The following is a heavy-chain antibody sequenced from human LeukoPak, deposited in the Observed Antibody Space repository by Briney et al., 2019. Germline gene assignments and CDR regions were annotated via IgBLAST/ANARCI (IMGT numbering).Heavy chain of an antibody. CDR2: MSPNSGNT. Sequence: ASVKVSCKASGYTFTSYDFNWVRQATGQGLEWMGWMSPNSGNTGYAQKFQGRVTMTRNTSMSTAYMELSSLRSEDTAVYYCAKQLGYCSDGSCYFPYWGQGTLVTVSS. J-gene: IGHJ4*02. CDR3: AKQLGYCSDGSCYFPY. CDR1: GYTFTSYD. V-gene: IGHV1-8*01. D-gene: IGHD2-15*01.